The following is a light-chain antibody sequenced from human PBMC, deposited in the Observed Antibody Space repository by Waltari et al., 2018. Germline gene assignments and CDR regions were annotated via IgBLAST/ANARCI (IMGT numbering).Light chain of an antibody. V-gene: IGKV3-20*01. J-gene: IGKJ4*01. CDR1: QSISSDY. CDR2: GAS. Sequence: EVILTQSPGTLSLSPGERATLPCRASQSISSDYLAWYQQKPGQAPRLLIYGASNRATGIPDRFSGGGSGTDFTLTISRLESEDFAIYFCQRYGISPPLTFGGGTKVEIK. CDR3: QRYGISPPLT.